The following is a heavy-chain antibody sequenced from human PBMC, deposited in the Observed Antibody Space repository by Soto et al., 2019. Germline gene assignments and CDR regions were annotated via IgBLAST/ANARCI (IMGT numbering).Heavy chain of an antibody. V-gene: IGHV4-34*01. D-gene: IGHD3-22*01. CDR2: INHSGST. Sequence: SETLSLTCAVYGGSFSGYYWSWIRQPPGKGLEWIGEINHSGSTNYNPSLKSRVTISVDTSKNQFSLKLGSVTAADTAVYYCARGFVVVIISDAFDIWGQGTMVTVSS. CDR3: ARGFVVVIISDAFDI. CDR1: GGSFSGYY. J-gene: IGHJ3*02.